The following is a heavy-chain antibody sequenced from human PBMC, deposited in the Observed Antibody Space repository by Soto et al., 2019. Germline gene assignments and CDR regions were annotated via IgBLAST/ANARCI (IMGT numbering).Heavy chain of an antibody. J-gene: IGHJ3*02. D-gene: IGHD3-10*01. Sequence: QVQLVQSGTEVKKPGSSVKVSCKTSGGTFTRYVISWVRQAPGQGLEWMGGIMPLSRKLNYAQRFQDRVTISADDFASPAYLQLNSLRSDDTAIYYCAGVSVAKTPLWFSGGRASTNAFYIWGQGTLISVSS. CDR2: IMPLSRKL. CDR3: AGVSVAKTPLWFSGGRASTNAFYI. V-gene: IGHV1-69*01. CDR1: GGTFTRYV.